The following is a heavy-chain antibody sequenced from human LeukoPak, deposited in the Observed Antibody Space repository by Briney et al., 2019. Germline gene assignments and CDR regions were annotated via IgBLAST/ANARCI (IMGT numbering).Heavy chain of an antibody. D-gene: IGHD3-3*01. J-gene: IGHJ4*02. V-gene: IGHV4-59*01. CDR1: GGSISRYY. CDR2: IHYSGST. CDR3: ARSLMYYDGSIGYSPQNFDY. Sequence: PSETLSLTCTVSGGSISRYYWSWIRQPPGKGLEWIGYIHYSGSTSYSPSLKSRVTISVDTSKNQFSLKLSSVTAADTAVYYCARSLMYYDGSIGYSPQNFDYWGQGTLATVSS.